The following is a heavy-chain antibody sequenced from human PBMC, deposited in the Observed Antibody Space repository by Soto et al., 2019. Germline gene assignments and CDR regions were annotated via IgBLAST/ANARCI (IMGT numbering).Heavy chain of an antibody. CDR2: VIPLFGTP. Sequence: QVQLVQSGAEVKKPGSSVKVSCKASGGTFSSDDFTWVRQAPGQGLEWMGGVIPLFGTPYYAQKFQGRVTITADTSTTTTYMELTNLRYEDTALYYCARGSSSGLWGQGTLVTVSS. D-gene: IGHD3-22*01. V-gene: IGHV1-69*06. CDR1: GGTFSSDD. CDR3: ARGSSSGL. J-gene: IGHJ4*02.